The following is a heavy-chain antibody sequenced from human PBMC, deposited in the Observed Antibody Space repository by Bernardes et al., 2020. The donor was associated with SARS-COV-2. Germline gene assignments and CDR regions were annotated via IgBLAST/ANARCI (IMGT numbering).Heavy chain of an antibody. V-gene: IGHV4-39*01. CDR3: ARAGYKGMDV. CDR1: GGSIRSSDYY. J-gene: IGHJ6*02. D-gene: IGHD5-12*01. Sequence: SETLSLTCTVSGGSIRSSDYYWVWIRQPPGRGPEWIGTIYYSGTTYYSPPLQSRLTMSVDTSKNQFSLKLSSVTAADTAVYYCARAGYKGMDVWGQGTTVTVSS. CDR2: IYYSGTT.